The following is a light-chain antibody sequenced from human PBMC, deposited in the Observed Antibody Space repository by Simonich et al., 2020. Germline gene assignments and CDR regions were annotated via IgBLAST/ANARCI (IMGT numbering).Light chain of an antibody. J-gene: IGKJ2*01. CDR3: QQYNSYPLT. CDR2: AAS. Sequence: DIQMTQSPSSLSASVGDRVTITCRASQSISSYLNWYQQKPGKAPMLLIYAASSLQSGVPSRFSGSGSGTDFTLTISSLQPEDFATYYCQQYNSYPLTFGQGTKLEIK. V-gene: IGKV1-39*01. CDR1: QSISSY.